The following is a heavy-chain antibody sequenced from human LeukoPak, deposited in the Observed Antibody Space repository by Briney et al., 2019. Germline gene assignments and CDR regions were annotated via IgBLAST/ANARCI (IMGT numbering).Heavy chain of an antibody. Sequence: SVKVSCKASGGTFSSYAISWVRQAPGQGLEWMGRIIPILGIANYAQKFQGRVTLTRDMSTSTVYMELSSLRSEDTAVYYCARDRGITVFGVVMDVWGKGTTVTVSS. CDR2: IIPILGIA. CDR1: GGTFSSYA. J-gene: IGHJ6*04. V-gene: IGHV1-69*04. CDR3: ARDRGITVFGVVMDV. D-gene: IGHD3-3*01.